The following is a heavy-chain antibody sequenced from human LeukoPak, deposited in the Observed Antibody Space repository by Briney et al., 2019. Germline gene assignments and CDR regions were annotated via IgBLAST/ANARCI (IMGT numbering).Heavy chain of an antibody. D-gene: IGHD2-2*01. CDR2: ISGSGDT. CDR3: ATVVPAATKYFQH. V-gene: IGHV3-23*01. CDR1: GFTFSNYA. Sequence: GGSLRPSCAASGFTFSNYAMSWVRQAPGKGLEWVSAISGSGDTYYADSVKGRFTISRDNSKNTLYLQMNSLRAEDTAVYYCATVVPAATKYFQHWGQGTLVTVSS. J-gene: IGHJ1*01.